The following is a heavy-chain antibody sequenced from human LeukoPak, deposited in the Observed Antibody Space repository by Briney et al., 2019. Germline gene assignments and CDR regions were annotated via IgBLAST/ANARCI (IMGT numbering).Heavy chain of an antibody. CDR3: TRNTGIAAVGNPSYYSYYYMDV. Sequence: SQTLSLTCTVSGASISSGGFYWSWIRQYPGKGLEWIGCVYDSGSTFYNPSLQSRVSISRDTSKNQFSLRVISVTAADTAVYFCTRNTGIAAVGNPSYYSYYYMDVWGKGTTVTVSS. D-gene: IGHD6-13*01. CDR1: GASISSGGFY. V-gene: IGHV4-31*03. CDR2: VYDSGST. J-gene: IGHJ6*03.